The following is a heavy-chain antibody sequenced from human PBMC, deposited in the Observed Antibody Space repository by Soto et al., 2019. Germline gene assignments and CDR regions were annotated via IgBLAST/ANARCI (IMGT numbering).Heavy chain of an antibody. D-gene: IGHD3-10*01. CDR2: IYHSGST. J-gene: IGHJ3*01. Sequence: SETLSLTCAVSGGSISSGGYPWSWIRQPPGKGLEWIGYIYHSGSTYYNPSLKSRVTISVDRSKNQFSLKLSSVTAADTAVYYCARVWGGAFDFWGQGTMVTVSS. CDR1: GGSISSGGYP. V-gene: IGHV4-30-2*01. CDR3: ARVWGGAFDF.